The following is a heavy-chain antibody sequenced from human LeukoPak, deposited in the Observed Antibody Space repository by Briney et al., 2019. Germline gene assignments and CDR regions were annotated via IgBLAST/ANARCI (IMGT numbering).Heavy chain of an antibody. V-gene: IGHV1-2*02. CDR3: ARDRPSRSAPGDFDY. Sequence: ASVKVSCKASVYTFTGYYMHLVRQAPGQGLEWMAWSNPNSGGTNYAQKFQGRVTMTRDTSISTAYMELSRLRSDDTAVYYCARDRPSRSAPGDFDYWGQGTLVTVSS. J-gene: IGHJ4*02. CDR1: VYTFTGYY. CDR2: SNPNSGGT. D-gene: IGHD3-10*01.